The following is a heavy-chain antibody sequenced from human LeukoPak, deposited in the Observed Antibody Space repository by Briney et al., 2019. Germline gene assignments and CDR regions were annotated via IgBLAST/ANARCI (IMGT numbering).Heavy chain of an antibody. D-gene: IGHD3-22*01. CDR1: GFIFSSYA. CDR3: ANSDSSGYYYVNYFDY. CDR2: ISGSGGST. Sequence: GGSLRLSCAASGFIFSSYAMTWVRQAPGKGLDWVSAISGSGGSTYYADSVKGRFTISRDNSKNTLYLQMNSLRAEDTAVYYCANSDSSGYYYVNYFDYWGQGTLVTVSS. V-gene: IGHV3-23*01. J-gene: IGHJ4*02.